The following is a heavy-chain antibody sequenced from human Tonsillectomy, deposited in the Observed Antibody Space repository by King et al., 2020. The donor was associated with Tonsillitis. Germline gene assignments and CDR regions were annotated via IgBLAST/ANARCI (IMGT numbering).Heavy chain of an antibody. V-gene: IGHV3-7*03. CDR1: GFIFSNYW. CDR2: IKQDGSDK. J-gene: IGHJ4*02. D-gene: IGHD5-24*01. CDR3: ASGYSPDGRETYKQNHGY. Sequence: DVQLVESGGGLVQPGGSLRLSCAASGFIFSNYWMSWVRQAPGKGLEWVANIKQDGSDKHYVDSVKGRFTISRDNAKSSLYLQMDSLRLEDTAIYFYASGYSPDGRETYKQNHGYGGRGTLVTVSS.